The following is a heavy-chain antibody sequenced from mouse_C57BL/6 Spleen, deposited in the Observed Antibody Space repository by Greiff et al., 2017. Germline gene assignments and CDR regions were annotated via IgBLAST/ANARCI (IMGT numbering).Heavy chain of an antibody. D-gene: IGHD1-1*01. Sequence: LQEPGAELVKPGASVKLSCKASGYTFTSYWMHWVKQRPGQGLEWIGMIHPNSGSTNYNEKFKSKATLTVDKSSSTAYMQLSSLTSEDSAVYYCARSLTYYVSGYVPGYWGQGTTLTVSS. CDR1: GYTFTSYW. CDR3: ARSLTYYVSGYVPGY. J-gene: IGHJ2*01. V-gene: IGHV1-64*01. CDR2: IHPNSGST.